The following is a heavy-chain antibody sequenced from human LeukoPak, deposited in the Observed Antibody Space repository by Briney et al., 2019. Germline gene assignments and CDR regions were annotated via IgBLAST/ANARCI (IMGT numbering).Heavy chain of an antibody. Sequence: ASVKVSCKASDYTFTRSGISWVRQAPGQGLEWMGWISAYNGNTNYAQKLQGRVTMTTDTSTSTAYMELRRLRSDDTAAYYCARYCSSIRCSYGMDVWGQGTTVTVSS. J-gene: IGHJ6*02. CDR3: ARYCSSIRCSYGMDV. CDR2: ISAYNGNT. D-gene: IGHD2-2*01. CDR1: DYTFTRSG. V-gene: IGHV1-18*01.